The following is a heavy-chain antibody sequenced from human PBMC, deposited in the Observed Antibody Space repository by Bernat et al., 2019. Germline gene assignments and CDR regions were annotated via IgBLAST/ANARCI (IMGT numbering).Heavy chain of an antibody. Sequence: QVQLVQSGAEVKKPGSSVKVSCKASGGTFSSYAISWVRQAPGQGLEWMGGIIPIFGTANYAQKFQGRVTITADESTSTAYMELSSLRSEDTAVYYCARDADSSRWYREYYYYGMDVWGQGTTVTVSS. J-gene: IGHJ6*02. D-gene: IGHD6-13*01. CDR1: GGTFSSYA. CDR2: IIPIFGTA. V-gene: IGHV1-69*01. CDR3: ARDADSSRWYREYYYYGMDV.